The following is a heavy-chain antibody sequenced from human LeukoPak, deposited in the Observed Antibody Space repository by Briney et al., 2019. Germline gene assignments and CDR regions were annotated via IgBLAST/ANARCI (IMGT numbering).Heavy chain of an antibody. CDR1: GFTFSIYG. CDR3: AKDLGPGARPFDY. CDR2: IWYGGSKK. D-gene: IGHD4-17*01. Sequence: GGSLRLSCAASGFTFSIYGMQGVRQAPGKGGEGGAVIWYGGSKKYCADSVKGPFTISRDNSTNTLYLQMNSLRAEDTDVYYCAKDLGPGARPFDYWGQGTLVTVSS. V-gene: IGHV3-33*06. J-gene: IGHJ4*02.